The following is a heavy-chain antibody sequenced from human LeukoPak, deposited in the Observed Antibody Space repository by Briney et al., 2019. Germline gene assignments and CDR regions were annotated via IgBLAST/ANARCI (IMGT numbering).Heavy chain of an antibody. Sequence: ASVKVSCKASEYTFTTYDINWVRQATGQGLEWMGWMNPNSGNTGYAQRFQGRVTMTRDTSISTAYMEPNSLTSEDTAVYYCAKNVRDTGTFDYWGQGTLVTVSS. CDR3: AKNVRDTGTFDY. CDR1: EYTFTTYD. J-gene: IGHJ4*02. D-gene: IGHD5-18*01. V-gene: IGHV1-8*01. CDR2: MNPNSGNT.